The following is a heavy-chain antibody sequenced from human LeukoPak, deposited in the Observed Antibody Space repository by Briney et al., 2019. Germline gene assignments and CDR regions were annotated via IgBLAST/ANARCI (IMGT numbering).Heavy chain of an antibody. CDR3: ARGRSGAAARYLDL. J-gene: IGHJ2*01. Sequence: GGSLRLSCAASGFTFSSYPMHWVRQAPGKGLEYVSAINTNGGTTFYANSVRDRFTISRDNSKNTLYLQMGSLRPEDMAVYYCARGRSGAAARYLDLWGRGTLVTVSS. CDR1: GFTFSSYP. D-gene: IGHD6-13*01. CDR2: INTNGGTT. V-gene: IGHV3-64*01.